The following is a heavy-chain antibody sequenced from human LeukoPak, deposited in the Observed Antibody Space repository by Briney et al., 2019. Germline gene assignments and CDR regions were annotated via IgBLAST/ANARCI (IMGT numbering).Heavy chain of an antibody. V-gene: IGHV3-21*01. CDR1: GFTFSCYS. J-gene: IGHJ4*02. D-gene: IGHD3-9*01. CDR2: ISSSSSYI. CDR3: ARDLSPRRGLWDDILTGYHDY. Sequence: PGGSLRLSCAASGFTFSCYSMTWVRQAPGKGLEWVSSISSSSSYIYYADSVKGRFTISRDNAKNSPYLQMNSLRAEDTAVYYCARDLSPRRGLWDDILTGYHDYWGQGTLVTVSS.